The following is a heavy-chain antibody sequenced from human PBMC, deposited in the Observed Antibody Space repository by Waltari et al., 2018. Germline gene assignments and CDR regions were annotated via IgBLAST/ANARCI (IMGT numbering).Heavy chain of an antibody. CDR2: ISGSGGIT. CDR3: AKDLRRDIVVVVAATLGEFDY. J-gene: IGHJ4*02. D-gene: IGHD2-15*01. Sequence: EVQLLESGGGLVQPGGSLRLSCAASGFTFSSYAMSWVRQAQGKGLEWVSAISGSGGITYYADSVKGRFTISRDNSKNTLYLQMNSLRAEDTAVYYCAKDLRRDIVVVVAATLGEFDYWGQGTLVTVSS. CDR1: GFTFSSYA. V-gene: IGHV3-23*01.